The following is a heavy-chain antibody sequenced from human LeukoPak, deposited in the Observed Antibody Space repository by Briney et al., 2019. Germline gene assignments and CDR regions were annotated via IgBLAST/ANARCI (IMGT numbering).Heavy chain of an antibody. CDR1: GYTFTSYY. V-gene: IGHV1-46*01. CDR2: INPSGGST. Sequence: ASVKVSCKASGYTFTSYYMHWVRQAPGQGLEWMGIINPSGGSTSCAQKFQGRVTMTRDTSTSTVYMELSSLRSEDTAVYYCARDGSSSSWYVYFDYWGQGTLVTVSS. J-gene: IGHJ4*02. CDR3: ARDGSSSSWYVYFDY. D-gene: IGHD6-13*01.